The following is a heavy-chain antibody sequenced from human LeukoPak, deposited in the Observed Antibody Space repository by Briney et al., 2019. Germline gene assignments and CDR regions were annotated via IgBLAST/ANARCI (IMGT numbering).Heavy chain of an antibody. J-gene: IGHJ4*02. CDR2: KYYSGST. CDR3: ARGRSYGFDFDS. CDR1: GVSINTCCYY. V-gene: IGHV4-61*01. Sequence: PSKTLSLTCDVSGVSINTCCYYWTWIRQPPGKGLEWIGYKYYSGSTRYNSSLRSRLTISLDTSKNQFSLRLTSVTAADTAVYYCARGRSYGFDFDSWGPGTLVIVSS. D-gene: IGHD5-18*01.